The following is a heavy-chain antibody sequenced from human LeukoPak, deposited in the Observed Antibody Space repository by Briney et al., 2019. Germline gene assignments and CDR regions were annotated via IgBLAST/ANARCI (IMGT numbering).Heavy chain of an antibody. V-gene: IGHV3-23*01. Sequence: GGSLRLSCAASGFTFTNYAMNWVRQAPAKGLEWVSDIISSGDFTYYAASVMGRFTISRGKTKNTLYLQMISLIGADTAVYYCAKDGAKDGYNYPDYWGQGTLVTVSS. J-gene: IGHJ4*02. CDR3: AKDGAKDGYNYPDY. CDR1: GFTFTNYA. CDR2: IISSGDFT. D-gene: IGHD5-24*01.